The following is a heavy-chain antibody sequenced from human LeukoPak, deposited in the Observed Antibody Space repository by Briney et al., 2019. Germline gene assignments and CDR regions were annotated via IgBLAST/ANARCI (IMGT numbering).Heavy chain of an antibody. D-gene: IGHD6-13*01. CDR1: GGSISSGGYY. CDR2: IYYSGST. Sequence: PSETLSLTCTVSGGSISSGGYYWSWIRQHPGKGLEWIGYIYYSGSTYYNPSLKSRVTISVDTSKNQFSLKLSSVTAADTAVYYCAKDIAAAGTFDYWGQGTLVTVSS. J-gene: IGHJ4*02. CDR3: AKDIAAAGTFDY. V-gene: IGHV4-31*03.